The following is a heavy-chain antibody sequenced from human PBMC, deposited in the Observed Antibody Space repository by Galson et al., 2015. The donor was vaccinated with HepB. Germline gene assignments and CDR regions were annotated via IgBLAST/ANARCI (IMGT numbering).Heavy chain of an antibody. CDR2: FDPEDGAT. CDR3: ATSEYCREDCYDAFDI. Sequence: SVKVSCKVSGYTLTDLSMYWVRQAPGKGLEWMGGFDPEDGATIYAQKFQGRVTMTEDTSTDTAYMELSSLRSEATAVYYCATSEYCREDCYDAFDIWGQGTMVTVSS. J-gene: IGHJ3*02. V-gene: IGHV1-24*01. D-gene: IGHD2-21*02. CDR1: GYTLTDLS.